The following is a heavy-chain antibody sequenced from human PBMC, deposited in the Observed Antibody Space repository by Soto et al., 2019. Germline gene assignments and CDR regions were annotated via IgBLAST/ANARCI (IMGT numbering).Heavy chain of an antibody. J-gene: IGHJ4*02. CDR3: ARDQPGITTAGGGRIDH. CDR1: GFTFSTHA. Sequence: QVQLVESGGGVVQPGRSLRLSCAASGFTFSTHAMHWVRQAPGKGLECVSIVSFDGTNKYHADSVKGRFTISRDNSKNTLYLQMSGLTPEDTAVYYCARDQPGITTAGGGRIDHWGQGTLVTVSS. D-gene: IGHD6-13*01. CDR2: VSFDGTNK. V-gene: IGHV3-30-3*01.